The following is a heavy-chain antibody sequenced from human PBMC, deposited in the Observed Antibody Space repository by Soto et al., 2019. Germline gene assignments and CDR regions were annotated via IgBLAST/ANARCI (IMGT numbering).Heavy chain of an antibody. CDR2: IKSKTDGGTT. J-gene: IGHJ4*02. CDR3: TTDLNVLRFLEWLPTDY. D-gene: IGHD3-3*01. V-gene: IGHV3-15*01. Sequence: EVQLVESGGGLVKPGGSLRLPCAAPGFTFSNAWMSWVRQAPGKGLEWVGRIKSKTDGGTTDYAAPVKGRFTISRDDSKNTLYLQMNSLKTEDTAVYYCTTDLNVLRFLEWLPTDYWGQGTLVTVSS. CDR1: GFTFSNAW.